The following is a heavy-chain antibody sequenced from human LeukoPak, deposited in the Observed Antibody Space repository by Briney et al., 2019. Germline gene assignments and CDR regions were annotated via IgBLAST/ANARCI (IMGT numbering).Heavy chain of an antibody. D-gene: IGHD5-24*01. CDR1: GGSFSGYY. V-gene: IGHV4-34*01. J-gene: IGHJ4*02. CDR3: AKDRGGYNTYFH. Sequence: SETLSLTCAVYGGSFSGYYWSWIRQPPGKGLEWIGEINDSGSTNYNPSLKSRVTISVDTSKNQFSLKLSSVTAADTAVYYCAKDRGGYNTYFHWGQGTLVTVSS. CDR2: INDSGST.